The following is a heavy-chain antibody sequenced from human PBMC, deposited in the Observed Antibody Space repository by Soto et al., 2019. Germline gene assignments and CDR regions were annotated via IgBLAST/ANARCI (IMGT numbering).Heavy chain of an antibody. Sequence: GGSLSLCCASSGFPFGSYQMNWVRQAPGKGLEWVSYISSSGSTIYYADSVKGRFTISRDNAKNSLYLQMNSRRAEDTAVYYCATTKDYWGQGTRVNVSA. CDR1: GFPFGSYQ. CDR2: ISSSGSTI. V-gene: IGHV3-48*03. CDR3: ATTKDY. D-gene: IGHD1-1*01. J-gene: IGHJ4*02.